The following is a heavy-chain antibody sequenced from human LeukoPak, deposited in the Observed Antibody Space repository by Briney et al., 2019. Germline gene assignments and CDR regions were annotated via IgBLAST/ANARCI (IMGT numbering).Heavy chain of an antibody. CDR2: IRYDGSTK. CDR1: GFTFSSYG. V-gene: IGHV3-30*02. CDR3: AKDKHHCGTTTCSLYFFDH. J-gene: IGHJ4*02. D-gene: IGHD2-2*01. Sequence: GGSLRLSCAASGFTFSSYGMHWVRQAPGKGLEWVAFIRYDGSTKYYADSVKGRFTISRDNSKNTLYLQMNSLRAEDTAVYYCAKDKHHCGTTTCSLYFFDHWGQGTLVTVSS.